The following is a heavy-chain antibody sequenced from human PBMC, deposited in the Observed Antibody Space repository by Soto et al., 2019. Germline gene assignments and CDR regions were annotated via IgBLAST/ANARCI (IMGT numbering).Heavy chain of an antibody. D-gene: IGHD3-22*01. CDR3: ARNRNYHDRSGYSGGAFDI. V-gene: IGHV1-69*06. CDR2: IIPIFGTA. Sequence: ASVKVSCKASGGTFSSYAISWVRQAPGQGLEWMGEIIPIFGTANYAQKFQRRVTITADKSTRTAYKELSRLRSEDTVVYYCARNRNYHDRSGYSGGAFDIWGQGTMVTVSS. CDR1: GGTFSSYA. J-gene: IGHJ3*02.